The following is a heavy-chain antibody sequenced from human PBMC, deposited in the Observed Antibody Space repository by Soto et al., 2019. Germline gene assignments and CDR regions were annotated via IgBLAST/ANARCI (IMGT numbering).Heavy chain of an antibody. Sequence: QTLSLTCGVSGGSIGGVCCSWSWIPQPPGGGLEWIGYMYHSGTFLKSPSLKTRLTMSLDMSKNQFSLTLNSMTAADTAVYYWGRAKFYYLAGTDNNLICDARGQ. J-gene: IGHJ1*01. CDR1: GGSIGGVCCS. CDR2: MYHSGTF. V-gene: IGHV4-30-2*01. CDR3: GRAKFYYLAGTDNNLICDA. D-gene: IGHD3-10*01.